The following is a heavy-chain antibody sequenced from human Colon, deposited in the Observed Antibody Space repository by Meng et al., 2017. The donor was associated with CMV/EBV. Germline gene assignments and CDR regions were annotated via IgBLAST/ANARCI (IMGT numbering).Heavy chain of an antibody. CDR1: AFRFRFSA. CDR3: AKDLFFHPS. V-gene: IGHV3-23*04. Sequence: EVQLVESGGGLIQPGGSLKRSCAGSAFRFRFSAMAWVRLAPGKGLEWVSSISASGESTYYADSVKGRFTISRDNSKNTVSLQMNSLRAEVTAIYYCAKDLFFHPSWGQGTLVTVSS. CDR2: ISASGEST. J-gene: IGHJ1*01. D-gene: IGHD3-3*01.